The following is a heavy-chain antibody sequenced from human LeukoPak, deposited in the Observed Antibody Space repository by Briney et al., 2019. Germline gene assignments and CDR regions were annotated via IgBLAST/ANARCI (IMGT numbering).Heavy chain of an antibody. J-gene: IGHJ6*04. V-gene: IGHV3-30*02. Sequence: GGSLRLSCAASGFMFSSYGMHWVRQAPGKGLEWVAFVRFDGSIKYYADSVKGRFTISRDNSKTTLYLQMNSLRTEDTAVYYCAELGITMIGGVWGKGTTVTISS. CDR3: AELGITMIGGV. D-gene: IGHD3-10*02. CDR2: VRFDGSIK. CDR1: GFMFSSYG.